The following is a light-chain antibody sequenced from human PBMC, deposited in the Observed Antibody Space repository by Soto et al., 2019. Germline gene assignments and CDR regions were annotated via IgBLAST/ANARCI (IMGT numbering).Light chain of an antibody. CDR1: QSVSNY. V-gene: IGKV3-15*01. J-gene: IGKJ5*01. Sequence: ESLGNLSLRPGGKGTLYFSASQSVSNYLPWCQQKPGQAPRLLIDGSSNRAKGSPARLSGSGSETAFTPTISSRHSDYCDGYYFHQYKKWPRTFGQGTRLEIK. CDR3: HQYKKWPRT. CDR2: GSS.